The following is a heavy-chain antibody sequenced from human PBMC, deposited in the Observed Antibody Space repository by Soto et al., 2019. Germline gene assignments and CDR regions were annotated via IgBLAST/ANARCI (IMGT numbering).Heavy chain of an antibody. CDR1: GFSFSDYS. CDR3: AGDLHQMLSDKHYYYYLDV. CDR2: ISNTAITD. V-gene: IGHV3-11*01. J-gene: IGHJ6*03. Sequence: QVQLVESGGDLVKPGGSLRLSCVASGFSFSDYSMTWMRQAPGGGLDFVAFISNTAITDYYADSVKGRFTISRDNARNSVYLQMVSLRAEDAAVYYCAGDLHQMLSDKHYYYYLDVWGTETTVTVSS. D-gene: IGHD2-2*01.